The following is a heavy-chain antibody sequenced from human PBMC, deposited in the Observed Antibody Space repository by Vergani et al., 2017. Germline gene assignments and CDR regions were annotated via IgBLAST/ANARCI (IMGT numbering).Heavy chain of an antibody. D-gene: IGHD6-13*01. CDR1: GITFSSYE. CDR3: ARGGSSWLYYYYGMDV. Sequence: EVQLVESGGGLVQPGGSLILSCAASGITFSSYELNWVRQAPGKGLEWVSYISSSGSTIYYADSVKGRFTISRDNAKNSLYLQMNSLRAEDTAVYYCARGGSSWLYYYYGMDVWGQGTTVTVSS. CDR2: ISSSGSTI. V-gene: IGHV3-48*03. J-gene: IGHJ6*02.